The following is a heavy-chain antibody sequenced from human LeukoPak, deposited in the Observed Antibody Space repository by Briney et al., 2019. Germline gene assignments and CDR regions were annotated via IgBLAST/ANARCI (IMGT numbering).Heavy chain of an antibody. D-gene: IGHD5-12*01. CDR3: ARGIVASVIYYYYFDV. J-gene: IGHJ6*03. V-gene: IGHV3-7*04. Sequence: GGSLRLSCTASGFSFSSYWMDWVRQAPGKGLEWVASVKQDGSEKKYVDSVEGRFTISRNNAKNSLFLQMNTLRAEDTAVYYCARGIVASVIYYYYFDVWGQGTTVTVSS. CDR2: VKQDGSEK. CDR1: GFSFSSYW.